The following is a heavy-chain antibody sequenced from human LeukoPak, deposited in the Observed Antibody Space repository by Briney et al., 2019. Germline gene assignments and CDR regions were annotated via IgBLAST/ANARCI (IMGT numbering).Heavy chain of an antibody. CDR1: GGSISSYY. J-gene: IGHJ3*02. CDR2: IYTSGST. V-gene: IGHV4-4*07. D-gene: IGHD3-16*02. CDR3: ARGARMITFGGVIVFDAFDI. Sequence: SETLSLTCTVSGGSISSYYWSWIRQPAGKGLEWIGRIYTSGSTNYNPSLKSRVTMSVDTSKNQFSLKLSSVTAADTAVYYCARGARMITFGGVIVFDAFDIWGQGTMVTVSS.